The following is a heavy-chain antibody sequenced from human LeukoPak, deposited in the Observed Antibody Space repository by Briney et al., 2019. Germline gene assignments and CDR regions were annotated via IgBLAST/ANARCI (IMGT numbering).Heavy chain of an antibody. V-gene: IGHV4-39*07. D-gene: IGHD3-9*01. Sequence: SETLSLTCTVSGGSISSSSYYWGWIRQPPGKGLEWIGEINHSGSTNYNPSLKSRVTISVDTSKNQFSLKLNSVTAADTAVYYCARGRAYYDILTGYWGYFDYWGQGTLVTVSS. J-gene: IGHJ4*02. CDR2: INHSGST. CDR1: GGSISSSSYY. CDR3: ARGRAYYDILTGYWGYFDY.